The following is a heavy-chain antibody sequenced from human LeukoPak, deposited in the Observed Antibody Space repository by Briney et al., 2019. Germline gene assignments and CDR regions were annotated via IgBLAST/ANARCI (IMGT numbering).Heavy chain of an antibody. CDR1: GFTCSRYE. CDR2: ISSSGSTI. D-gene: IGHD3-10*02. CDR3: AEFGITMIGGV. V-gene: IGHV3-48*03. J-gene: IGHJ6*04. Sequence: PGGALRLSCAASGFTCSRYEMNWGRQAPGKGLEWVSYISSSGSTICYADSVKGRFTISRDNAKISMYLQMSSLRAADTAVYYCAEFGITMIGGVWGKGTTVTISS.